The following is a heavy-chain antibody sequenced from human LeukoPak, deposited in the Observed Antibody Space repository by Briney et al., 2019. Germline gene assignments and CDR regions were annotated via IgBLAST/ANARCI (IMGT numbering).Heavy chain of an antibody. Sequence: GGSLRLSCAASGFTFSNYDMTWVRQAPGKGLEWVSTIGDSGERTYYADSVKGRFTISRDNSKNTLSLQMNSLRVEDTAVYYRAKDVVRGVVKTDYWGQGTLVTVSS. V-gene: IGHV3-23*01. D-gene: IGHD3-10*01. CDR1: GFTFSNYD. CDR3: AKDVVRGVVKTDY. J-gene: IGHJ4*02. CDR2: IGDSGERT.